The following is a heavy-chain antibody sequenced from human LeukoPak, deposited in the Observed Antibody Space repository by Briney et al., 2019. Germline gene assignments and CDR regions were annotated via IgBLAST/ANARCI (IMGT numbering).Heavy chain of an antibody. D-gene: IGHD4-17*01. V-gene: IGHV4-34*01. CDR3: ASGSGTVSPFDY. CDR1: GGSFSGNY. CDR2: INHSGST. Sequence: SETLSLTCAVYGGSFSGNYWSWIRQPPGKGLEWIGEINHSGSTNYNPSLKSRVTISVDTSKNQFSLKLSSVTAADTAVYYCASGSGTVSPFDYWGQGTLVTVSS. J-gene: IGHJ4*02.